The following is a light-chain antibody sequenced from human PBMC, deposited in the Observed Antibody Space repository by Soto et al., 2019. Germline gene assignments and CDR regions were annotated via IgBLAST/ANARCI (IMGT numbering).Light chain of an antibody. V-gene: IGLV2-8*01. J-gene: IGLJ1*01. Sequence: QSVLTQPPSASGSPGQSVAISCTGTSSDVGGYNYASWYQQHPGKAPKLMIYEVNKRPSGVPDRFSGSKSGNTACLTVSGLQAEDEADYYCSSYAGSSNVFGTGTKVTVL. CDR1: SSDVGGYNY. CDR2: EVN. CDR3: SSYAGSSNV.